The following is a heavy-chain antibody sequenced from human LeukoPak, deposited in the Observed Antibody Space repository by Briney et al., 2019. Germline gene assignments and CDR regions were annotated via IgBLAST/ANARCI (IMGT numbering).Heavy chain of an antibody. V-gene: IGHV4-39*01. CDR3: ARHIRQQTFDP. D-gene: IGHD6-13*01. Sequence: TSETLSLTCTVSGDSISSNSYYSGWIRQPLGKGLEWIGSIYYSGSTYYNPSLKSRVTISVDTSKNQFFLKLSSVTAADTAVYYCARHIRQQTFDPWGQGTLVTVSS. J-gene: IGHJ5*02. CDR1: GDSISSNSYY. CDR2: IYYSGST.